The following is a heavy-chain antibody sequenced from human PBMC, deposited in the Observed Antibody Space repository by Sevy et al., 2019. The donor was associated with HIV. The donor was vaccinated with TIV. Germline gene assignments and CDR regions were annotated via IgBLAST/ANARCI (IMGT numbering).Heavy chain of an antibody. V-gene: IGHV3-9*01. J-gene: IGHJ4*02. CDR3: AKDMSRGGTGTGLDY. CDR1: GFTFDTYA. D-gene: IGHD1-7*01. CDR2: INWIGAAT. Sequence: GGSLRLSCAASGFTFDTYAMHWVRQAPGKGLEWVSGINWIGAATGYADSVRGRFTISRDNAKNSLFLHMSSLRPEDTAFYYCAKDMSRGGTGTGLDYWGQGTLVTVS.